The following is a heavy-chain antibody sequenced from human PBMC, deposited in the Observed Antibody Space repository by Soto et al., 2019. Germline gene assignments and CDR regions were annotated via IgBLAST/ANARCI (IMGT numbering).Heavy chain of an antibody. D-gene: IGHD2-2*02. CDR3: AKLSCSSASCYKGVDY. J-gene: IGHJ4*02. CDR2: ISGSGSNT. V-gene: IGHV3-23*01. Sequence: GSLRLSCAASGFTFSNYAMNWVRQAPGKGLESVSAISGSGSNTYYADSVQGRFTISRDNSKNILYLQIDSLRAEDTAFYYCAKLSCSSASCYKGVDYWGQGTLVTV. CDR1: GFTFSNYA.